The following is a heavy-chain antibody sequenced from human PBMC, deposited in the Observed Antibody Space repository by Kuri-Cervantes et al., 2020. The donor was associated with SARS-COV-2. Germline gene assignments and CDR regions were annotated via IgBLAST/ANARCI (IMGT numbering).Heavy chain of an antibody. J-gene: IGHJ6*03. V-gene: IGHV3-33*01. Sequence: GESLKISCAASGFTFSSYGMHWVRQAPGKGLEWVAVIWYDGSNKYYADSVKGRFTISRDNSKNTLYLQMNSLKTEDTAVYYCTRDRPPMIFGVVIIQHRLNMDVWGKGTTVTVSS. CDR2: IWYDGSNK. D-gene: IGHD3-3*01. CDR1: GFTFSSYG. CDR3: TRDRPPMIFGVVIIQHRLNMDV.